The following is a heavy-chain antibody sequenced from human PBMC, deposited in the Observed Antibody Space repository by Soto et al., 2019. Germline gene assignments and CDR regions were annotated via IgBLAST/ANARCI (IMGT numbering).Heavy chain of an antibody. J-gene: IGHJ6*02. V-gene: IGHV3-30-3*01. D-gene: IGHD3-10*01. CDR1: GFSFSSYA. CDR2: ISYDGSNK. CDR3: ASEGVRMVRGVIIAYYGMDV. Sequence: GGSLRLSCATSGFSFSSYAMHWVRQAPGKGLEWVAVISYDGSNKYYADSVKGRFTISRDNSKNTLYLQMNSLRAEDTAVYYCASEGVRMVRGVIIAYYGMDVWGQGTTVTVSS.